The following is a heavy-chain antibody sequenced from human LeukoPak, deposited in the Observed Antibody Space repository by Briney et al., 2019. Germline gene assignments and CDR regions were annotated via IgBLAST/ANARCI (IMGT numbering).Heavy chain of an antibody. D-gene: IGHD2-2*01. CDR1: GYTFTGYY. Sequence: ASVTVSCKASGYTFTGYYMHWVRQAPGQGLEWMGWINPNSGGTNHAQKFQGRVTMTRDTSISTAYMELSRLRSDDTAVYYCARVRYCSSTSCYDYYYGMDVWGQGTTVTVSS. CDR3: ARVRYCSSTSCYDYYYGMDV. J-gene: IGHJ6*02. CDR2: INPNSGGT. V-gene: IGHV1-2*02.